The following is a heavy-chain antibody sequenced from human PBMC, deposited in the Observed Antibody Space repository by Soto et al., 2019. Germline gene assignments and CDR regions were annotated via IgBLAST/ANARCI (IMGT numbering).Heavy chain of an antibody. D-gene: IGHD3-22*01. CDR2: ISSSGSTI. J-gene: IGHJ4*02. CDR3: ARVAYYYDSSGYFY. CDR1: GFTFSSYN. V-gene: IGHV3-48*01. Sequence: GGSLRLSCAASGFTFSSYNMNWVRQAPGKGLEWVSYISSSGSTIYYADSVKGRFTISRDNAKNSLYPQMNSLRAEDTVVYYCARVAYYYDSSGYFYWGQGPLVTVSS.